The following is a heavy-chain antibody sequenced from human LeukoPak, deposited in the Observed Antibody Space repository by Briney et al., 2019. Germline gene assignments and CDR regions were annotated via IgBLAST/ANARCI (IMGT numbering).Heavy chain of an antibody. Sequence: ASVKVSCKASGGTFTSYAISWVRQTPGQGREWMGGIIPIFGIANYAQKFQGRVTITADKSTSTAYLELSSLRSEDTAVYYCARGSPPSRTGDGSWFDPWGQGTLVTVSS. J-gene: IGHJ5*02. CDR1: GGTFTSYA. V-gene: IGHV1-69*10. CDR3: ARGSPPSRTGDGSWFDP. D-gene: IGHD7-27*01. CDR2: IIPIFGIA.